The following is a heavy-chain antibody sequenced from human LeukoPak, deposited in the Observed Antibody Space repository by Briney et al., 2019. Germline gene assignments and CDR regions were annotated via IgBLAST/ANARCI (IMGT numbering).Heavy chain of an antibody. V-gene: IGHV4-39*07. Sequence: SETLSLTCTVSGGSISSSSYYWGWIRQPPGKGLEWIGSIYYSGSTYYNPSLKSRVTISVDTSKNQFSLKLSSVTAADTAVYYCARGHRGYMYYFDYWGQGTLVTVSS. CDR1: GGSISSSSYY. CDR2: IYYSGST. J-gene: IGHJ4*02. CDR3: ARGHRGYMYYFDY. D-gene: IGHD5-18*01.